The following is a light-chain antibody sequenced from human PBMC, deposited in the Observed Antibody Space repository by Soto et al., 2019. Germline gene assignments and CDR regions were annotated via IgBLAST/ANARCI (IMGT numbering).Light chain of an antibody. Sequence: DIQMTQSPSSLSASVGDRVTITCRASQDISVYLAWYQQKPGKVPKLLIYSASTVQSGVPSRFSGSRSETDFPLTISSLQPEDVATYYCQKFNTAPLTFGQGTRLEIK. V-gene: IGKV1-27*01. J-gene: IGKJ5*01. CDR1: QDISVY. CDR2: SAS. CDR3: QKFNTAPLT.